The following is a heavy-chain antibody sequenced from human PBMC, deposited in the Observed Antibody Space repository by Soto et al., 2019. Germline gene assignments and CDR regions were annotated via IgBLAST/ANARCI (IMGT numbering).Heavy chain of an antibody. D-gene: IGHD3-9*01. J-gene: IGHJ6*02. CDR2: IYYSGST. V-gene: IGHV4-30-4*01. CDR1: GGSISSGDYY. CDR3: ASNPTPDYDILTGYYKTTDYYGMDV. Sequence: PSETLSLTCTVSGGSISSGDYYWSWIRQPPGKGLEWIGYIYYSGSTHYNPSLKSRVTISVDTSKNQFSLKLSSVTAADTAVYYCASNPTPDYDILTGYYKTTDYYGMDVWGQGTTVTVSS.